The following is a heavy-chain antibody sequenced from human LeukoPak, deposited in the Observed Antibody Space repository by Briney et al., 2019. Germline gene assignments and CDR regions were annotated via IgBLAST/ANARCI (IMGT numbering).Heavy chain of an antibody. CDR1: GFTFCDYA. Sequence: GGSLRLSCTASGFTFCDYAMSWGSQAPGKRLEWVGFIRSKTYGGTTEYAASVKDRFTISRDDSKSIASLQMNSLKTDDTAVYYCTEGSSGPYDYWGQGTLVTVSS. CDR3: TEGSSGPYDY. V-gene: IGHV3-49*04. CDR2: IRSKTYGGTT. D-gene: IGHD3-22*01. J-gene: IGHJ4*02.